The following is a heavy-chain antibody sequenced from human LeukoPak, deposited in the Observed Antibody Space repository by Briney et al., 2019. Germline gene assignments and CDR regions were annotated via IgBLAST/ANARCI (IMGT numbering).Heavy chain of an antibody. CDR1: GFTFSSYA. Sequence: GGSLRLSCAASGFTFSSYAMSWVRQAPGKGLEWVSAISGSGGSTYYADSVKGRFTISRDNSKNTLYLQMNSLRAEDTAVYYCARNSQRYQLLFNWFDPWGQGTLVTVSS. J-gene: IGHJ5*02. CDR3: ARNSQRYQLLFNWFDP. CDR2: ISGSGGST. D-gene: IGHD2-2*01. V-gene: IGHV3-23*01.